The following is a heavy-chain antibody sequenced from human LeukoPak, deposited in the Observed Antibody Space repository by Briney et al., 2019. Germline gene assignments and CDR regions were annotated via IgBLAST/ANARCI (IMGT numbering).Heavy chain of an antibody. CDR1: GGSIGTYY. CDR2: IYYSGST. CDR3: ARSLLPPWYFDL. D-gene: IGHD3-10*01. Sequence: TSETLSLTCTVSGGSIGTYYWSWVRQPPGKGLEWIGYIYYSGSTNSNPSLMSRVTISVDTSKNHFSLKLSSVTAADTAVYYCARSLLPPWYFDLWGRGTLVTVSS. V-gene: IGHV4-59*08. J-gene: IGHJ2*01.